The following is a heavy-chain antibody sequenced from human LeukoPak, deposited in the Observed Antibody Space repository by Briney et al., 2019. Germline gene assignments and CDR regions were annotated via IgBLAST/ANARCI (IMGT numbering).Heavy chain of an antibody. J-gene: IGHJ6*02. CDR2: ISYIGST. Sequence: ASETLSLTCAVSADSFSSHYWTWIRQPPGKGLEWIGYISYIGSTNYNPSLKSRVTISIDTSKNQFSLKLSSVTAADTAVYYCARGGVATISPGLFRDYYYYGMDVWGQGTTVTVSS. CDR1: ADSFSSHY. CDR3: ARGGVATISPGLFRDYYYYGMDV. V-gene: IGHV4-59*11. D-gene: IGHD5-12*01.